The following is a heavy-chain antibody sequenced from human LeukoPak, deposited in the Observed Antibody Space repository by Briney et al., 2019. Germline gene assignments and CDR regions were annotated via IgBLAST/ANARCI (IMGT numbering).Heavy chain of an antibody. J-gene: IGHJ6*02. Sequence: GRSLRLSGAASGFSLSSYVTHWVRQAPGKGLEWVAVISYDGSNKDHADSVKGRFTISRDNSKNTLYLQMNSLNPEDTAVYYCAKDVYYDSSGYYYYYYGMDVWGQGTTVTVSS. V-gene: IGHV3-30*18. D-gene: IGHD3-22*01. CDR3: AKDVYYDSSGYYYYYYGMDV. CDR2: ISYDGSNK. CDR1: GFSLSSYV.